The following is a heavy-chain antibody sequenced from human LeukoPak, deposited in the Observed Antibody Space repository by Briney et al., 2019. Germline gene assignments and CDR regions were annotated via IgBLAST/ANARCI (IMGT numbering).Heavy chain of an antibody. D-gene: IGHD1-26*01. Sequence: PSETLSLTCTVSGGSISSSSYHWGWIRQPPGKGLEWIGSIYYSGSTYYSPSLKSRVTLSIDTSKNQFSLNLNSVTAADTAVYYCAKLVGPTNPHFWGQGTLVTVSS. V-gene: IGHV4-39*01. J-gene: IGHJ4*02. CDR1: GGSISSSSYH. CDR2: IYYSGST. CDR3: AKLVGPTNPHF.